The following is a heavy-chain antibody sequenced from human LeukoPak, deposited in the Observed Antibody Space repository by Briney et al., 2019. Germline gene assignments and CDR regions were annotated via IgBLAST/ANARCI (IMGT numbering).Heavy chain of an antibody. CDR2: INHSGST. Sequence: SETLSLTCAVYGGSFSGYYWSWIRQPPGKGLEWIGEINHSGSTNYNPSLKSRVTISVDTSKNQFSLELSSVTAADTAVYYCARHLRSGAVDYWGQGTLVTVSS. CDR1: GGSFSGYY. V-gene: IGHV4-34*01. D-gene: IGHD4-17*01. CDR3: ARHLRSGAVDY. J-gene: IGHJ4*02.